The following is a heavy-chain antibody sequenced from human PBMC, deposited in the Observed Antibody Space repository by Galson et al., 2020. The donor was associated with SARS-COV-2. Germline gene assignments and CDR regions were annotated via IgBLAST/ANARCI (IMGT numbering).Heavy chain of an antibody. CDR3: ARVVVRGVTYDY. V-gene: IGHV2-70*04. Sequence: SGPTLVQPTQTITLTCPFSGLSLSTSGMRVSWIRQPQEKALERLARIDWDDDKYYSTSLTTRLTISKDTSKPQVVLTMTNMDPVDTGTYYCARVVVRGVTYDYWGQGTLVTVSS. D-gene: IGHD3-10*01. CDR1: GLSLSTSGMR. J-gene: IGHJ4*02. CDR2: IDWDDDK.